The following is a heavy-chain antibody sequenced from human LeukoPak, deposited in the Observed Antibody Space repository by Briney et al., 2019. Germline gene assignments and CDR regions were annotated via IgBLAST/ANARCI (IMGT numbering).Heavy chain of an antibody. J-gene: IGHJ4*02. CDR3: ARDYQPSRDGYTYFDY. V-gene: IGHV1-69*04. Sequence: SVKVSCKASGGTFSSYAISWVRQAPGQGLEWMGRIIPILGIANYAQKFQGRVTITADKSTSTAYMELSSLRSEDTAVYYCARDYQPSRDGYTYFDYWGQGTLVTVSS. CDR2: IIPILGIA. CDR1: GGTFSSYA. D-gene: IGHD5-24*01.